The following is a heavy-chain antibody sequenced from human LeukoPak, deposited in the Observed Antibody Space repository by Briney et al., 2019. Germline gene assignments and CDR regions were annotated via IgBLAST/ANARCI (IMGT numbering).Heavy chain of an antibody. V-gene: IGHV3-48*01. CDR3: VRDKGWQQFDQ. CDR2: ISSSSSTI. J-gene: IGHJ4*02. CDR1: GFTFSSYS. Sequence: PGGSLRLSCAASGFTFSSYSMNWVRQAPGKGLEWVSYISSSSSTIYYADSVKGRFTIPRDNAKNSLYLQMNSLRVEDTAVYYCVRDKGWQQFDQWGQGTLVTVSS. D-gene: IGHD5-24*01.